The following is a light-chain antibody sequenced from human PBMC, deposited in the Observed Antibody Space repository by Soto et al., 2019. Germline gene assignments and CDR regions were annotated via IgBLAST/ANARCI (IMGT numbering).Light chain of an antibody. CDR2: GNS. CDR3: QSYDSSLSGSL. V-gene: IGLV1-40*01. Sequence: QLVLTQPPSVSGAPGQRVTISCTGSSSNIGAGYDVHWYQQLPGTAPKLLIYGNSNRPSGVPDRFSGSKSGTSASLAITWLQAEDEADYYCQSYDSSLSGSLFGGGTKLTVL. CDR1: SSNIGAGYD. J-gene: IGLJ2*01.